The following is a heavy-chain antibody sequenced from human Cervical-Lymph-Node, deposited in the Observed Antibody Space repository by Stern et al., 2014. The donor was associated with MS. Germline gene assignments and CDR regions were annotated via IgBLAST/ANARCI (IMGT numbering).Heavy chain of an antibody. CDR1: GFSFSDYY. J-gene: IGHJ4*02. CDR2: ITRSTSYT. V-gene: IGHV3-11*06. Sequence: VQLVESGGGLVKPGGSLRLSCAASGFSFSDYYMSWIRQAPGKGLEWVTYITRSTSYTKYADSVKGRFTISRDNTKNSLYLQMNSLSAEDTAVYYCARGYSSGWYAGSDYWGQGSLVTVSS. CDR3: ARGYSSGWYAGSDY. D-gene: IGHD6-19*01.